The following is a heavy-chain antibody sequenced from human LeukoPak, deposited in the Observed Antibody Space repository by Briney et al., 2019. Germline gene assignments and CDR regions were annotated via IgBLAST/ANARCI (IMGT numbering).Heavy chain of an antibody. D-gene: IGHD1-26*01. V-gene: IGHV4-34*01. CDR3: AAEVGATTPRNY. J-gene: IGHJ4*02. CDR1: GGSFSGYY. CDR2: INHSGST. Sequence: SSETLSLTCAVYGGSFSGYYWSWIRQPPGKGLEWIGEINHSGSTNYNPSLKSRLTISVDTSKNQFSLKLSSVTAADTAVYYCAAEVGATTPRNYWGQGTLVTVSS.